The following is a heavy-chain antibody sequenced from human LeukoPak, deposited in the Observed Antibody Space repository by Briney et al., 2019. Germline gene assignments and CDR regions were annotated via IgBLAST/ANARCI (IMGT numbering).Heavy chain of an antibody. CDR3: ARDSRYSSSCARPFDY. CDR2: IYYSGST. J-gene: IGHJ4*02. V-gene: IGHV4-30-4*08. CDR1: GGSISSGDYY. Sequence: PSQTLSLTCTVSGGSISSGDYYWSWIRQPPGKGLEWIGYIYYSGSTYYNPSLKSRVTISVDTSKNQFSLKLSSVTAADTAVYYCARDSRYSSSCARPFDYWGQGTLVTVSS. D-gene: IGHD6-13*01.